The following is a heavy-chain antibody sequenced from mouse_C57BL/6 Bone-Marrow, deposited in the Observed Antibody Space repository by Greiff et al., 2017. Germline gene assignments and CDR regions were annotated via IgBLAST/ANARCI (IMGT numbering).Heavy chain of an antibody. D-gene: IGHD2-1*01. V-gene: IGHV1-55*01. CDR3: ARGYYGKLNFDY. CDR1: GYTFTSYW. CDR2: IYPGSGST. Sequence: QVQLQQPGAELVKPGASVKMSSKASGYTFTSYWITWVKQRPGQGLEWIGDIYPGSGSTNYNEKFKSKATLTVDTSSSTAYMQLSSLTSEDSAVYYCARGYYGKLNFDYWGQGTTLTVSS. J-gene: IGHJ2*01.